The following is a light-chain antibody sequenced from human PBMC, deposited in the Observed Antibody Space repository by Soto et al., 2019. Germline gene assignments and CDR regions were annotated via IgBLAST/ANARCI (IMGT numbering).Light chain of an antibody. CDR1: QVIENS. J-gene: IGKJ4*01. Sequence: IQLTPSPSSLSASVGDRVTITCRASQVIENSLVWLQQKPGKAPKVLIHGAFTLQGGVPSRFRRSGTGIAFALTSSSLQPEDFGTDYCQQLNSYPLTFGGGTKVYIK. V-gene: IGKV1-9*01. CDR2: GAF. CDR3: QQLNSYPLT.